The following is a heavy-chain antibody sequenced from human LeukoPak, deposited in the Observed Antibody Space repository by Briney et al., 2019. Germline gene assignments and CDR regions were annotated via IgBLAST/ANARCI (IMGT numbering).Heavy chain of an antibody. J-gene: IGHJ4*02. CDR1: GFTVSSNH. D-gene: IGHD2-2*01. CDR3: ARGPADIPEFDY. Sequence: GGSLTLSCAASGFTVSSNHMSWVRQAPGKGLEWVSVIYSGGSTYYADSVTGRFTISRDNSKNTLYLQMNSLRAEDTAVYYCARGPADIPEFDYWGQGTLVTVSS. V-gene: IGHV3-53*01. CDR2: IYSGGST.